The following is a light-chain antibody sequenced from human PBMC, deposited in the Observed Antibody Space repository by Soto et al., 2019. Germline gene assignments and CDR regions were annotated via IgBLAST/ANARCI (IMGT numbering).Light chain of an antibody. Sequence: QSALTQPHSVSGSPGQSVTISCTGTSVDVGAYDFVSWYQQHPGKAPKLPIYVVSGRPSGVPDRFSGSKSGNAASLTISGLHAEDEADYYCSSFTTSHTYIFGTGTELTVL. CDR3: SSFTTSHTYI. CDR1: SVDVGAYDF. J-gene: IGLJ1*01. V-gene: IGLV2-11*01. CDR2: VVS.